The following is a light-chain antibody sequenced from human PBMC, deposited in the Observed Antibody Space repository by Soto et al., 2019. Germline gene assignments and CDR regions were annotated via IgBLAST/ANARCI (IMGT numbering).Light chain of an antibody. CDR3: QVWDTTTDHSVV. V-gene: IGLV3-21*02. CDR1: NIGSRS. Sequence: YELTQPPSVSVAPGQTARITCGGNNIGSRSVHWYQQKPGQAPVLVVFDDSDRPSGIPERFSGFNSGYTATLTISRVEAGDEADYYCQVWDTTTDHSVVFGGGTKLTVL. CDR2: DDS. J-gene: IGLJ2*01.